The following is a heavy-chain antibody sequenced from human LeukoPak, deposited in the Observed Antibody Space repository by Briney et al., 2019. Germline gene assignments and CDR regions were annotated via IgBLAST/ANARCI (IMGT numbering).Heavy chain of an antibody. D-gene: IGHD5-12*01. Sequence: PGGSLRLSCAASVFTFSSYARSWVRQAPGKGLEWGSAISGSVGSTYYAYSVKGRFTISRDNSKNTLYLPMNSLRAEDTAVYYCAKDLREDSGYDRFGYFDYWGQGTLVTVSS. CDR1: VFTFSSYA. CDR3: AKDLREDSGYDRFGYFDY. J-gene: IGHJ4*02. CDR2: ISGSVGST. V-gene: IGHV3-23*01.